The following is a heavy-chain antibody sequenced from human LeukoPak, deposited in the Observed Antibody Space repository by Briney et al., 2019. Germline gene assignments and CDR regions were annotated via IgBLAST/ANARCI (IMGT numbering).Heavy chain of an antibody. CDR3: AIIFSVGATSGWDAFDI. D-gene: IGHD1-26*01. Sequence: GASVKVSCKASGGTFSSYAISWVRQAPGQGLEWMGRIIPILGIANYAQKFQGRVTITADKSTSTAYMELSSLRSEDTAVYYCAIIFSVGATSGWDAFDIWGQGTMVTVSS. CDR2: IIPILGIA. V-gene: IGHV1-69*04. CDR1: GGTFSSYA. J-gene: IGHJ3*02.